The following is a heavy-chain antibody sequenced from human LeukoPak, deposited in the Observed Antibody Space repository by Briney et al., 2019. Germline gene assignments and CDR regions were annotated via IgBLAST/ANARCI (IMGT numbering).Heavy chain of an antibody. V-gene: IGHV1-2*02. CDR1: GYTFTGDY. D-gene: IGHD1-26*01. CDR3: ARAVGATGTSDY. CDR2: INPNSGGT. Sequence: GASVKVSCKASGYTFTGDYMHWVRQAPGQGLGWMGWINPNSGGTNYAQKFQGRVTMTRDTSISTAYMELSRLRSDDTAVYYCARAVGATGTSDYWGQGTLVTVSS. J-gene: IGHJ4*02.